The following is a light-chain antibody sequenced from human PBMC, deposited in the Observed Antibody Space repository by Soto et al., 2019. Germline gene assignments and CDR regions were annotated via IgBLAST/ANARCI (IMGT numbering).Light chain of an antibody. Sequence: DVVMTQSPLSLPVTLGQPASISCRSSESLAYSDGNTYLNWFQQRPGQSPRRXXYHVSKRDSGVPDRFSGSGSGTDFTLTVSRLETEDFAVYYCQQYGSSPQTFGQGTKVDIK. CDR2: HVS. CDR3: QQYGSSPQT. J-gene: IGKJ1*01. CDR1: ESLAYSDGNTY. V-gene: IGKV2-30*01.